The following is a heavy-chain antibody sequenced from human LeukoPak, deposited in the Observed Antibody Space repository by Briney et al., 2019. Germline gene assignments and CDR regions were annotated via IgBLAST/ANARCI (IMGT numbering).Heavy chain of an antibody. CDR2: INHSGST. V-gene: IGHV4-38-2*02. D-gene: IGHD3-10*01. J-gene: IGHJ6*03. CDR1: GYSISSGYY. Sequence: PSETLSLTCTVSGYSISSGYYWGWIRQPPGKGLEWIGEINHSGSTNYNPSLKSRVTISVDTSKNQFSLKLSSVTAADTAVYYCARRRSGAGLRYYYYMDVWGKGTTVTISS. CDR3: ARRRSGAGLRYYYYMDV.